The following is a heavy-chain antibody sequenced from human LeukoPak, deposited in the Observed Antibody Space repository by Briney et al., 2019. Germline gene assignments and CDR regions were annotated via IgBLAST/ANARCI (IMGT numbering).Heavy chain of an antibody. Sequence: GGSLRLACAASGFIFSNYALMWLRQSPGKGLEWVSAIRGSGGGTFYADSVKGRFTISRDNSKNTLYLQMNGLRAEDTAVYYCARDPNGDYIGAFDMWGRGTLVTVSS. J-gene: IGHJ3*02. CDR2: IRGSGGGT. D-gene: IGHD4-17*01. CDR3: ARDPNGDYIGAFDM. V-gene: IGHV3-23*01. CDR1: GFIFSNYA.